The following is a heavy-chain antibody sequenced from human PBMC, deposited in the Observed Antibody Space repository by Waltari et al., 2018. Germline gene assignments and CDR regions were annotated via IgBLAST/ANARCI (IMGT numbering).Heavy chain of an antibody. CDR1: GYTFTSYD. D-gene: IGHD3-22*01. Sequence: QVQLVQSGAEVKKPGASVKVSCKASGYTFTSYDINWVRQATGQGLEWMGWMNPNSGNTGYAQKFQGRVTKTRNTSISTAYMELSSLRSEDTAVYYCARGRVKNYYDSSGFSFDPWGQGTLVTVSS. CDR2: MNPNSGNT. V-gene: IGHV1-8*01. J-gene: IGHJ5*02. CDR3: ARGRVKNYYDSSGFSFDP.